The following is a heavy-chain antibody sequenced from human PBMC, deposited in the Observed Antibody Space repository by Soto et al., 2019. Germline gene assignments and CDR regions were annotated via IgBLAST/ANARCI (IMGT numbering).Heavy chain of an antibody. CDR3: ARDGGYDILTGYFDC. J-gene: IGHJ4*02. D-gene: IGHD3-9*01. CDR2: INAGTGDT. V-gene: IGHV1-3*01. CDR1: GYTFTSYS. Sequence: QVQLVQSGAEVEKPGASVKVSCKASGYTFTSYSIHWVRQAPGQRLEWMGWINAGTGDTKYSERYQGRVTITRDTSAKSDYMELRGLRFEDTAVYYCARDGGYDILTGYFDCWGQGTLLTVSS.